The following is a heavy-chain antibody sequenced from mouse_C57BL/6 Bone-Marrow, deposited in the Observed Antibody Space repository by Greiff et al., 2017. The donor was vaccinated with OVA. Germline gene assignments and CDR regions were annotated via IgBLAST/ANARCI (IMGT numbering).Heavy chain of an antibody. V-gene: IGHV1-63*01. D-gene: IGHD2-14*01. Sequence: VQLQQSGAELVRPGTSVKMSCKASGCTFTNYWIGWAKQRPGHGLEWIGDIYPGGGYTNYNEKFKGKATLTADKSSSTAYMQFSSLTSEDSAIYYCARSRVRRGYAMDYWGQGTSVTVSS. J-gene: IGHJ4*01. CDR2: IYPGGGYT. CDR1: GCTFTNYW. CDR3: ARSRVRRGYAMDY.